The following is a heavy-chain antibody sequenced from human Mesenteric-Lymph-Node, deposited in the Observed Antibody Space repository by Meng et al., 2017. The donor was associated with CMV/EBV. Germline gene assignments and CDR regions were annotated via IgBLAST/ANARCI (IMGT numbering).Heavy chain of an antibody. V-gene: IGHV3-23*01. Sequence: GGSLRLSCAASGFTFSSYAMSWVRQAPGKGLEWVSAISGSGGSTYYADSVKGRFTISRDNSKNSLYLQLNSVRAEDTALYFCAKVLSSSWIKTIDYWGQGTLVTVSS. D-gene: IGHD6-13*01. CDR3: AKVLSSSWIKTIDY. J-gene: IGHJ4*02. CDR1: GFTFSSYA. CDR2: ISGSGGST.